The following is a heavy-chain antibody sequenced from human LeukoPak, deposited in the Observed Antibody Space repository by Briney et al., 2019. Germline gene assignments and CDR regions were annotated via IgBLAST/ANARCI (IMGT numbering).Heavy chain of an antibody. CDR2: ISYDGSNK. CDR1: GFTFSSYA. V-gene: IGHV3-30*04. D-gene: IGHD5-18*01. Sequence: GGSLRLSCAASGFTFSSYAMHWVRQAPGKGLEWVAVISYDGSNKYYADSVKGRFTISRDNSKNTLYLQMNSPRAEDTAVYYCARFGGPGVKRVDTAMNYWGQGTLVTVSS. CDR3: ARFGGPGVKRVDTAMNY. J-gene: IGHJ4*02.